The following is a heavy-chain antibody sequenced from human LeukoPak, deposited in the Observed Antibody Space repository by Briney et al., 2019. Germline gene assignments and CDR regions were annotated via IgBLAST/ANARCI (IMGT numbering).Heavy chain of an antibody. D-gene: IGHD6-19*01. CDR2: ISSSSSYI. CDR3: ARAHSSGFDY. J-gene: IGHJ4*02. V-gene: IGHV3-21*01. CDR1: GFTFSSYA. Sequence: GGSLRLSCAASGFTFSSYAMSWVRQAPGKGLEWVSSISSSSSYIYYADSVKGRFTISRDNAKNSLYLQMNSLRAEDTAVYYCARAHSSGFDYWGQGTLVTVSS.